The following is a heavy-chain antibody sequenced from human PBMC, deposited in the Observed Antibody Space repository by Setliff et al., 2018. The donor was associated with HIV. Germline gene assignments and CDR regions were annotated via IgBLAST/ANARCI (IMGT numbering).Heavy chain of an antibody. J-gene: IGHJ2*01. V-gene: IGHV1-18*01. CDR2: ISASGDA. CDR3: ARDVYSGSYYRSAPNFDL. CDR1: GYNFAIYG. Sequence: ASVKVSCKASGYNFAIYGISWVRRAPGQGLEWMGWISASGDAKPAQKFQGRVTLTTDTSTSTAYMELRSLRSDDTAVYYCARDVYSGSYYRSAPNFDLWGRGTLVTVSS. D-gene: IGHD1-26*01.